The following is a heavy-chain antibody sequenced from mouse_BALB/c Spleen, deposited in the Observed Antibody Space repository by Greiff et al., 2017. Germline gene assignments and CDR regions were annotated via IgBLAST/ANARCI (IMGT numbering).Heavy chain of an antibody. V-gene: IGHV5-4*02. CDR1: GFTFSDYY. CDR3: AREYYGSRETHAMDY. CDR2: ISDGGSYT. D-gene: IGHD1-1*01. J-gene: IGHJ4*01. Sequence: EVQVVESGGGLVKPGGSLKLSCAASGFTFSDYYMYWVRQTPEKRLEWVATISDGGSYTYYPDSVKGRFTISRDNAKNNLYLQMSSLKSEDTAMYYCAREYYGSRETHAMDYWGQGTSVTVSS.